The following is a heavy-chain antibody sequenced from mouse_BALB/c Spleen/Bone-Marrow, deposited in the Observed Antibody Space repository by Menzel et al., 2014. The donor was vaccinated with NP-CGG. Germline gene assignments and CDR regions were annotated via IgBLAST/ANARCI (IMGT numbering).Heavy chain of an antibody. D-gene: IGHD1-1*01. CDR3: AREGTYYAYFDY. V-gene: IGHV1-4*02. CDR1: GYIFTSYT. Sequence: VHLVESAAELARPGASVKLSCKASGYIFTSYTIQWIKQRPGQGLEWIGYINPRIGYTDYNQKFKDKTTLTADKSSSTTYMQLSSLTSEDSAVYYCAREGTYYAYFDYWGQGTTLTVSS. J-gene: IGHJ2*01. CDR2: INPRIGYT.